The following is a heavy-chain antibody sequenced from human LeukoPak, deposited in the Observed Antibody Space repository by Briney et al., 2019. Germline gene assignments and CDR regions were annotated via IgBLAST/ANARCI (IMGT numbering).Heavy chain of an antibody. CDR2: FDPEDGET. V-gene: IGHV1-24*01. D-gene: IGHD4-11*01. J-gene: IGHJ4*02. Sequence: ASVKVSCKVSVYTLTELSMHWVRQAPGKGREWMGGFDPEDGETIYAQKFQGRVTMTEDTSTDTAYMQLGSMRYEDTAVYYCATGTVYYWGQGTLVSVSS. CDR1: VYTLTELS. CDR3: ATGTVYY.